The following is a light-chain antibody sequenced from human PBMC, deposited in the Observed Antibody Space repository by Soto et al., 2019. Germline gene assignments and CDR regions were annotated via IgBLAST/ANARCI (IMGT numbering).Light chain of an antibody. CDR1: SSDVGGYNY. V-gene: IGLV2-8*01. J-gene: IGLJ2*01. CDR3: CSHAGSDNPFV. CDR2: DVI. Sequence: QSALTQPPSASGSPGQSVTISCTGTSSDVGGYNYVSWYQQHPGKAPKVMIYDVIKRPSGVPDRFSGSKSGNTASLTVSGLQAEDEADYYCCSHAGSDNPFVFGTGTKLTVL.